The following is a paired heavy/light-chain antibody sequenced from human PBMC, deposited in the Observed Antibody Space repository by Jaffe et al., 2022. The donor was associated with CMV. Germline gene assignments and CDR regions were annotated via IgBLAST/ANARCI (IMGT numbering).Light chain of an antibody. V-gene: IGKV1-NL1*01. Sequence: DIQMTQSPSSLSASVGDRVTITCRASHDISNALAWFQQKPGKAPNLLLYDTSRLKTGVPSRFSGSASGTDYTLTISSLKPEDFASYYCQQYYSTPITFGPGTKVDIK. CDR3: QQYYSTPIT. CDR1: HDISNA. CDR2: DTS. J-gene: IGKJ3*01.
Heavy chain of an antibody. Sequence: EVQLVESGGGLVRPGGSLRLSCAASGFMFSTYWMNWVRQAPGKGLEWVATIKYDGSEKDYVDSVRGRFTISRDNAKNSLYLQMNSLRAEDTAVYYCAREAYSSPRPWNWFDPWGQGTLVTVSS. CDR2: IKYDGSEK. J-gene: IGHJ5*02. V-gene: IGHV3-7*03. CDR1: GFMFSTYW. CDR3: AREAYSSPRPWNWFDP. D-gene: IGHD6-19*01.